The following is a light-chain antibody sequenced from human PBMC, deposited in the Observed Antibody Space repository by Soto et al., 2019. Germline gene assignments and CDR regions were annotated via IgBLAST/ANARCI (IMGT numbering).Light chain of an antibody. CDR1: QTISSY. V-gene: IGKV1-39*01. CDR2: AAS. J-gene: IGKJ2*01. CDR3: QQTLNTPYT. Sequence: DIQMTQSPSSLSASVGDRVTITCRASQTISSYLHWYQQKPGKAPQLLIYAASSLQRGVPSRFSGSGSGTDFTLIISSLQPEDFATYFCQQTLNTPYTFGQGTKL.